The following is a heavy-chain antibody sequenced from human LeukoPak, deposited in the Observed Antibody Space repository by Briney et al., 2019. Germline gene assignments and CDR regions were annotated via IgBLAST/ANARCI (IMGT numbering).Heavy chain of an antibody. J-gene: IGHJ4*02. CDR3: ARDYLGGATTFDY. CDR2: IKQDGSDK. V-gene: IGHV3-7*01. D-gene: IGHD1-26*01. Sequence: PGGSLRLSCAASGFTFSDYWMSWVRQAPGKGLEWVANIKQDGSDKYYVDSVKGRFTISRDNAKNSLYLQMNSLRAEDTAVYYCARDYLGGATTFDYWGQGTLVTVSS. CDR1: GFTFSDYW.